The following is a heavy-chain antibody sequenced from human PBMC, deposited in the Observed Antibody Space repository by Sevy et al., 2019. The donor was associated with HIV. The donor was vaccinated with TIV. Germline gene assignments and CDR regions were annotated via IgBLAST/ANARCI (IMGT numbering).Heavy chain of an antibody. Sequence: ASVKVSCKASGYTFTSYGISWVRRAPGQGLEWMGWIIAYNGNTNYAQKLQGRVTMATDTSTGTAYMELRSLRSDDTAVYYCARIGGWWENWNYDDYWGQGTLVTVSS. CDR3: ARIGGWWENWNYDDY. J-gene: IGHJ4*02. CDR1: GYTFTSYG. V-gene: IGHV1-18*01. CDR2: IIAYNGNT. D-gene: IGHD1-1*01.